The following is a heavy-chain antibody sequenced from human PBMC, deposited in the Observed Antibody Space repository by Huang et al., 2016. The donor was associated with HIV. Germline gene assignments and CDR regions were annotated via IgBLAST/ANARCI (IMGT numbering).Heavy chain of an antibody. CDR2: IFWDDDK. Sequence: QITLKESGPTLVKSTQTLTLTCTFSGFSITTDGAGVGWIRQPPGKALEWLALIFWDDDKRYSTSLKNRLSITKDTSKNQVVLTMTNMDPVDTATYFCAHRQTYDFWSGSFDSWGQGTLVTVSS. D-gene: IGHD3-3*01. CDR1: GFSITTDGAG. V-gene: IGHV2-5*02. J-gene: IGHJ4*02. CDR3: AHRQTYDFWSGSFDS.